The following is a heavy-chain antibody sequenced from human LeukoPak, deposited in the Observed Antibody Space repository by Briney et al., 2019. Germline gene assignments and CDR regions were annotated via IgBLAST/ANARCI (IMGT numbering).Heavy chain of an antibody. V-gene: IGHV4-30-2*01. CDR1: GGSISSGGYY. CDR3: ARGGDYGGNFHFDY. Sequence: PSQTLSLTCTVSGGSISSGGYYWSWIRQPPGKGLEWIGYIYHSGSTYYNPSLKSRVTISVDRSKNQFSLKLSSVTAADTAVYYCARGGDYGGNFHFDYWGQGTLVTVSS. D-gene: IGHD4-23*01. J-gene: IGHJ4*02. CDR2: IYHSGST.